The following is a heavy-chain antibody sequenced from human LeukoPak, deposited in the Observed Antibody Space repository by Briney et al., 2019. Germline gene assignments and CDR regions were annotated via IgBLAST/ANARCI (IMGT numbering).Heavy chain of an antibody. CDR2: INHSGST. CDR3: AREHILAEYDSSGYFHPFDY. V-gene: IGHV4-39*07. CDR1: GGSISSSSYY. Sequence: SETLSLTCTVSGGSISSSSYYWGWIRQPPGKGLEWIGEINHSGSTNYNPSLKSRVTISVDTSKNQFSLKLSSVTAADTAVYYCAREHILAEYDSSGYFHPFDYWGQGTLVTVSS. J-gene: IGHJ4*02. D-gene: IGHD3-22*01.